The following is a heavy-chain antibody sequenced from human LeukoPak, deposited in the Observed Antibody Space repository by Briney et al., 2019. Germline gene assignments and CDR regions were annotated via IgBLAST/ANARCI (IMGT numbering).Heavy chain of an antibody. CDR3: ARTTYYYDSSGYLYYFDY. CDR1: GGSISSGGYY. J-gene: IGHJ4*02. V-gene: IGHV4-31*03. Sequence: PSETLSLTCTVSGGSISSGGYYWSWIRRHPGKGLEWIGYIYYSGSTYYNPSLKSRVTISVDTSKNQFSLKLSSVTAADTAVYYCARTTYYYDSSGYLYYFDYWGQGTLVTVSS. D-gene: IGHD3-22*01. CDR2: IYYSGST.